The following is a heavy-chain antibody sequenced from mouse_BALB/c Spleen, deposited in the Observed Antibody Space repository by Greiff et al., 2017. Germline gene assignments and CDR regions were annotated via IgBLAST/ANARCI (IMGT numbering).Heavy chain of an antibody. CDR1: GFTFSSYG. CDR2: ISSGGSYT. V-gene: IGHV5-6*01. CDR3: ARGGFEGFAY. J-gene: IGHJ3*01. Sequence: EVKLQESGGDLVKPGGSLKLSCAASGFTFSSYGMSWVRQTPDKRLEWVATISSGGSYTYYPDSVKGRFTISRDNAKNTLYLQMSSLKSEDTAMYYCARGGFEGFAYWGQGTLVTVSA.